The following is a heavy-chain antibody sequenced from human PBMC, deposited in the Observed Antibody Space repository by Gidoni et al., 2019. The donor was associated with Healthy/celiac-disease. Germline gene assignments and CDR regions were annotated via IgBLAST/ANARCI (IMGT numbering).Heavy chain of an antibody. J-gene: IGHJ4*02. CDR1: GFTFSSYG. CDR2: ILYDGSNK. CDR3: AKDPTTIFGVVTSLFDY. V-gene: IGHV3-30*02. Sequence: QVQLVESGGGVVQPGGCLRLSCEASGFTFSSYGMHWVRQAPGKGLEWVAFILYDGSNKYYADSVKGRFTISRDNSKNTLYLQMNSLRAEDTAVYYCAKDPTTIFGVVTSLFDYWGQGTLVTVSS. D-gene: IGHD3-3*01.